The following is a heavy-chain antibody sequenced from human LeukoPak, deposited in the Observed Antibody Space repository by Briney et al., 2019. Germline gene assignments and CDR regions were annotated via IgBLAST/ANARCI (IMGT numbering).Heavy chain of an antibody. CDR2: ISSSSSYI. J-gene: IGHJ4*02. D-gene: IGHD6-19*01. CDR1: GFTFSSYN. CDR3: ARGGSIAVAGLGDFDY. V-gene: IGHV3-21*01. Sequence: GGSLRLSCAASGFTFSSYNMNWVRQAPGKGLEWVSSISSSSSYIYYADSVKGRFTISRDNAKNSLYLQMNSLRAEDTAVYYCARGGSIAVAGLGDFDYWGQGTLVTVSS.